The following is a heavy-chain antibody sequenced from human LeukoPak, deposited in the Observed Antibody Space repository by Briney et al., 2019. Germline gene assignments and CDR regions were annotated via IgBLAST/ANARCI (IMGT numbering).Heavy chain of an antibody. Sequence: KPSETLSLTCTVSGXSISGYYWSWIRQPPGKGLEWIGEIYHSGSTNYNPSLKSRVTISVDKSKNQFSLKLSSVTAADTAVYYCAREEGGAFDIWGQGTMVTVSS. J-gene: IGHJ3*02. CDR3: AREEGGAFDI. D-gene: IGHD1-26*01. V-gene: IGHV4-34*01. CDR2: IYHSGST. CDR1: GXSISGYY.